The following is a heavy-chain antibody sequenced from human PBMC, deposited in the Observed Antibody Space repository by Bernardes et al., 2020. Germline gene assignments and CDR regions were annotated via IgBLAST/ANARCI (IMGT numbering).Heavy chain of an antibody. D-gene: IGHD4-17*01. CDR2: MNPNSGNT. V-gene: IGHV1-8*01. Sequence: GKGAGKEEGETGTRYDINWVRQATGQGLEWMGWMNPNSGNTGYAQKFQGRVTMTRNTSISTAYMELSSLRSEDTAVYYCARGLKGDYNYYYYGMDVWGQGTTVTVSS. J-gene: IGHJ6*02. CDR1: GETGTRYD. CDR3: ARGLKGDYNYYYYGMDV.